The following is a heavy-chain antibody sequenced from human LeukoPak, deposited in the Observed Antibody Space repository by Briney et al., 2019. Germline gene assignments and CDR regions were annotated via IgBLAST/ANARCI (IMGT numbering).Heavy chain of an antibody. Sequence: PGGSLRLSCAGSGFTFSAYRITWVRQAPGKGLEWVANIKEDGSEKYYVDSVEGRFTISRDNAKNSLYLQMNSLRVEDTAVYYCARYVISGLWYFDIWGQGTLVTVSS. J-gene: IGHJ3*02. CDR3: ARYVISGLWYFDI. D-gene: IGHD3-22*01. CDR2: IKEDGSEK. CDR1: GFTFSAYR. V-gene: IGHV3-7*01.